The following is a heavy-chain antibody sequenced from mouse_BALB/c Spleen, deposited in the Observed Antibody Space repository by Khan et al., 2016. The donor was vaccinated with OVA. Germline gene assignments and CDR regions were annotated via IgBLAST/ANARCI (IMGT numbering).Heavy chain of an antibody. CDR3: ARGGGTAPFAY. J-gene: IGHJ3*01. D-gene: IGHD1-2*01. Sequence: EVELVESGGGLVQPGGSRKLSCAASGFTFSDYGMAWVRQAPGKGPEWVAFISDLAYTFYDADTVTGRFTLSRENAKNTLYLEMSSLRSGDTAMYSCARGGGTAPFAYWGQGTLVTVSA. CDR1: GFTFSDYG. CDR2: ISDLAYTF. V-gene: IGHV5-15*02.